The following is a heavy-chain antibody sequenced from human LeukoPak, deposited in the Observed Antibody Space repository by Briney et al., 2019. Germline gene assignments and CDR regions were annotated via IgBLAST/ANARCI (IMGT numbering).Heavy chain of an antibody. CDR3: ARGRGGYIWGSYRYLFDY. J-gene: IGHJ4*02. D-gene: IGHD3-16*02. CDR1: GGSFSGYY. Sequence: ASETLSLTCAVYGGSFSGYYWGWIRQPPGKGLEWIGEINHSGSTNYNPSLKSRVTISVDTSKNQFSLKLSSVTAADTAVHYCARGRGGYIWGSYRYLFDYWGQGTLVTVSS. V-gene: IGHV4-34*01. CDR2: INHSGST.